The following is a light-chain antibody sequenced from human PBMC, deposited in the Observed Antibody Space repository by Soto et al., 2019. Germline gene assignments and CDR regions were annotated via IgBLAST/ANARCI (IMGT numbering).Light chain of an antibody. CDR1: SNDVGGYNY. CDR3: SSYTTSITYV. Sequence: QAVLIEPASVSVSLGLSITISCTGTSNDVGGYNYVSWYQQHLGKAPKLMIYEVSNRPSGISNRFSGSKSGNTASLTISGLQAEDEADYYCSSYTTSITYVFGTGTKVTVL. J-gene: IGLJ1*01. V-gene: IGLV2-14*01. CDR2: EVS.